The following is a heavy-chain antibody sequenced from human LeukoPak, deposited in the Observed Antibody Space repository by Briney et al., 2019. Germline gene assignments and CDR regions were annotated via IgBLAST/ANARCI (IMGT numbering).Heavy chain of an antibody. CDR1: GFTFSSYA. CDR3: ARDRQYQLLSLYYYFYMDV. Sequence: GGSLRLSCAASGFTFSSYAMHWVRQAPGKGLEWVAVISYDGSNKYYADSVKGRFTISRDNSKNTLYLQMNSLRAEDTAVYYCARDRQYQLLSLYYYFYMDVWGKGTTVTVSS. J-gene: IGHJ6*03. V-gene: IGHV3-30-3*01. CDR2: ISYDGSNK. D-gene: IGHD2-2*01.